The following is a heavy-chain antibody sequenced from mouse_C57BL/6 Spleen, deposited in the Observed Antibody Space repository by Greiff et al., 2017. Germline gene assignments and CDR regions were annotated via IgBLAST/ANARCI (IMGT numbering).Heavy chain of an antibody. Sequence: EVMLVESGGGLVKPGGSLKLSCAASGFTFSSYAMSWVRQTPEKRLEWVATISDGGSYTYYPDNVKGRFTISRDNAKNNLYLQMSHLKSEDTAMYYCASLGESAYWGQGTLVTVSA. CDR2: ISDGGSYT. V-gene: IGHV5-4*03. J-gene: IGHJ3*01. D-gene: IGHD4-1*01. CDR3: ASLGESAY. CDR1: GFTFSSYA.